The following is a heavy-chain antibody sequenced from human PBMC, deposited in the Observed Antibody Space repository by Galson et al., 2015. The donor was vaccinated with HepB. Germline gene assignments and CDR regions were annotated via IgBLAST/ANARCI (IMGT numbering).Heavy chain of an antibody. J-gene: IGHJ2*01. Sequence: SLRLSCAASGFTFSSYAMSWVRQAPGKGLEWVSTVSSGGGSIYYADSVRGRFTISRDTPKNTLYLQMNSLTADDTAVYYCAKTRDWYFDIWGRGTLVTVSS. CDR3: AKTRDWYFDI. V-gene: IGHV3-23*01. CDR1: GFTFSSYA. CDR2: VSSGGGSI.